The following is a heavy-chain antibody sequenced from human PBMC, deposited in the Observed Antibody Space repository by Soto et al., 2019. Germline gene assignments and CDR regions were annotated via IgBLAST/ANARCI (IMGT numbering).Heavy chain of an antibody. CDR3: AREDFYRVDY. Sequence: EVQLVESGGGLVQPGGSLRVSCAASGFTFTYYWMSWVRQAPGKGMEWVANIKEDGSAKYYLDSVKGRFTISRDNAKNSLYLQMNSLRADDTAVYYCAREDFYRVDYWGQGNLVTVSS. CDR1: GFTFTYYW. J-gene: IGHJ4*02. V-gene: IGHV3-7*01. CDR2: IKEDGSAK.